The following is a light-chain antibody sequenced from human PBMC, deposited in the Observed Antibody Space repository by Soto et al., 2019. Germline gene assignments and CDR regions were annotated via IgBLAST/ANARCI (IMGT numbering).Light chain of an antibody. Sequence: QAVVTQPPSVSGAPGQRVTIPCTGRSSNIGAGYDVHWYQQLPGTAPKLLIYDNNNRPSGVPDRFSGFRFGTSASLAITGLQAEDEADYYCQSYDSSLSGSVFGGGTQLTVL. CDR3: QSYDSSLSGSV. CDR1: SSNIGAGYD. CDR2: DNN. V-gene: IGLV1-40*01. J-gene: IGLJ3*02.